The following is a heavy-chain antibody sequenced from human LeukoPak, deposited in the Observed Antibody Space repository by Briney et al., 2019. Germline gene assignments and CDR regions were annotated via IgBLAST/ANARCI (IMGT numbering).Heavy chain of an antibody. CDR3: ARSLGTTVTKAPGY. CDR2: ISSDGSNE. Sequence: GGSLRLSCTASGFTFSSHGMLWVRQAPGKGLERVALISSDGSNEYYADSVKGRFTISRDNSKNTLYLQTNSLRAEDTALYYCARSLGTTVTKAPGYWGQGTLVTVSS. J-gene: IGHJ4*02. CDR1: GFTFSSHG. V-gene: IGHV3-30*03. D-gene: IGHD4-11*01.